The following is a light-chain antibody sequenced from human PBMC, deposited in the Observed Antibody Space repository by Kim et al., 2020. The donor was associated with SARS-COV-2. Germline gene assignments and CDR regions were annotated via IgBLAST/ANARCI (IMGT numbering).Light chain of an antibody. Sequence: SSELTQPHSVSVSPGQTATITCSGNKLGDKYASWYQQKPGPTPVLVIYQENERTTGIPERFYGSNSGNTATLTISGTQAMDEADYYCQAWDSSTTMVFGGGTKLTV. V-gene: IGLV3-1*01. CDR3: QAWDSSTTMV. CDR1: KLGDKY. CDR2: QEN. J-gene: IGLJ3*02.